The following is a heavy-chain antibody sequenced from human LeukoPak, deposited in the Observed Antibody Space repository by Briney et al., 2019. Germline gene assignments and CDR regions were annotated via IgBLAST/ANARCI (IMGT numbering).Heavy chain of an antibody. CDR1: GFTFSSYS. CDR2: ISSSISVI. Sequence: GGSLRLSCAASGFTFSSYSMNWVRQAPGKGLEWVSYISSSISVIYYADSVKGRFTISRDNAKNSLYLQMNSLRDEDTAVYYCARDQYSGHWYYAFDIWGQGTMVTVSS. V-gene: IGHV3-48*02. CDR3: ARDQYSGHWYYAFDI. D-gene: IGHD6-19*01. J-gene: IGHJ3*02.